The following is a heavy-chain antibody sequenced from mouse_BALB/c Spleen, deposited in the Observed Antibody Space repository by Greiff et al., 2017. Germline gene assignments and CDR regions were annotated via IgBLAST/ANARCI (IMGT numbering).Heavy chain of an antibody. V-gene: IGHV5-6*02. Sequence: DVKLVESGGDLVKPGGSLKLSCAASGFTFSSYGMSWVRQTPDKRLEWVATISSGGSYTYYPDSVKGRFTISRDNAKNTLYLQMSSLKSEDTAMYYCARPGLRRGAFNWYFDVWGAGTTVTVSS. D-gene: IGHD2-2*01. CDR1: GFTFSSYG. CDR2: ISSGGSYT. J-gene: IGHJ1*01. CDR3: ARPGLRRGAFNWYFDV.